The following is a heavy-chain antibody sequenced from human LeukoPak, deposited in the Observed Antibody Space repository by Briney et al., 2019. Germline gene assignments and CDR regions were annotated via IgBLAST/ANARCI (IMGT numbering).Heavy chain of an antibody. CDR3: VRNLAVAGTCFDS. D-gene: IGHD6-19*01. V-gene: IGHV3-7*03. CDR1: GFTFRNYW. CDR2: IKQDGSDR. J-gene: IGHJ4*02. Sequence: PGGSLRLSCAASGFTFRNYWMSWVRQVPGTGLEWVASIKQDGSDRDYVTSVRGRFTISRDNAESSLYLQMNSLRAEDTAVYYCVRNLAVAGTCFDSWGQGTLVTVSS.